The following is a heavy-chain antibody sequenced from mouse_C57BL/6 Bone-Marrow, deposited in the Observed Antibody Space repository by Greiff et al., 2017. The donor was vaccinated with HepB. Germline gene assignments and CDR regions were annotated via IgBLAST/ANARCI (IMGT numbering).Heavy chain of an antibody. D-gene: IGHD2-4*01. Sequence: VQLQQPGAELVKPGASVKLSCKASGYTFTSYWMHWVKQRPGQGLEWIGMIHPNSGSTNYNEKFKSKATLTVDKSSSTAYMQLSSLTSEDSAVYYCARSARTDYDYDRDWCQGTTLTVSS. V-gene: IGHV1-64*01. CDR3: ARSARTDYDYDRD. CDR1: GYTFTSYW. CDR2: IHPNSGST. J-gene: IGHJ2*01.